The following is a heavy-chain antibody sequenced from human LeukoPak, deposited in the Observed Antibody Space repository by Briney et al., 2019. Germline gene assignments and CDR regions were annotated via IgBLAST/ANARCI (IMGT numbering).Heavy chain of an antibody. Sequence: GRSLRLSCAASGFTFSSYGMHRVRQAPGKGLEWVAVISYDGSNKYYADSVKGRFTISRDNSKNTLYLQMNSLRAEDTAVYYCAKDRGNWGGQTRIGDYWGQGTLVTVSS. J-gene: IGHJ4*02. CDR3: AKDRGNWGGQTRIGDY. CDR1: GFTFSSYG. D-gene: IGHD7-27*01. V-gene: IGHV3-30*18. CDR2: ISYDGSNK.